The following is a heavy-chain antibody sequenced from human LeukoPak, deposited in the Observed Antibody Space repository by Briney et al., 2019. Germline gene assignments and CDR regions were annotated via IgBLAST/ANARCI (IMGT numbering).Heavy chain of an antibody. D-gene: IGHD4-17*01. CDR1: GGSISSSSYY. Sequence: PSETLSLTCTVSGGSISSSSYYWGWIRQPPGKGLEWIGSIYYSGSTYYNPSLKSRVTISVDTSKNQFSLKLSSVTAADTAVYYCARAHLRFDYWGQATLVTVSS. CDR3: ARAHLRFDY. CDR2: IYYSGST. V-gene: IGHV4-39*07. J-gene: IGHJ4*02.